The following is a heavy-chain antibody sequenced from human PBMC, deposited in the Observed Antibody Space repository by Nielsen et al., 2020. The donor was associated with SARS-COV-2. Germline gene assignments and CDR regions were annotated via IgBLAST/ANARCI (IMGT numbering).Heavy chain of an antibody. CDR1: GFTFSSYG. CDR3: AKVHTGSTAMVAYYCDY. D-gene: IGHD5-18*01. Sequence: GESLKISCAASGFTFSSYGMHWVRQAPGKGLEWVAVISYDGSNKYYADSVKGRFTISRDNSKNTLYLQMNSLRAEDTAVYYCAKVHTGSTAMVAYYCDYWGQGTLVTVSS. J-gene: IGHJ4*02. V-gene: IGHV3-30*18. CDR2: ISYDGSNK.